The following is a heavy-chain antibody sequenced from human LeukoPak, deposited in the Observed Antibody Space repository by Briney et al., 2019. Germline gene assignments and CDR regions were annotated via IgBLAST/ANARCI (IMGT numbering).Heavy chain of an antibody. CDR2: ISAYNGNT. Sequence: VKVSCKASGYTFTGYYMHWVRQAPGQGLEWMGWISAYNGNTNYAQKLQGRVTMTTDTSTSTAYMELRSLRSDDTAVYYCARSVVVAATEPSYYFDYWGQGTLVTVSS. V-gene: IGHV1-18*04. D-gene: IGHD2-21*02. CDR1: GYTFTGYY. CDR3: ARSVVVAATEPSYYFDY. J-gene: IGHJ4*02.